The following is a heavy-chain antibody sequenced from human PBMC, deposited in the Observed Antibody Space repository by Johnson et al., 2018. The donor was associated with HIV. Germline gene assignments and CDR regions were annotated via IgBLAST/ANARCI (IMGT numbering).Heavy chain of an antibody. CDR2: IRYDGSDK. Sequence: QVQLVESGGGVVQPGRSLRLSCAASGFTFSSYWMHWVRQAPGKGLEWVAFIRYDGSDKSYADSVKGRFTISRDNSKNTLYLQMSSLRPEDTAVHYCAKDGYRAALDVWGQGTMVTVST. V-gene: IGHV3-30*02. CDR3: AKDGYRAALDV. CDR1: GFTFSSYW. J-gene: IGHJ3*01. D-gene: IGHD5-24*01.